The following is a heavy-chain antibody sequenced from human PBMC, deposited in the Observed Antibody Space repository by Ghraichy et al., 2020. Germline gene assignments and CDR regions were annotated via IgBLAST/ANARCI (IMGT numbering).Heavy chain of an antibody. CDR2: IYSGGSM. D-gene: IGHD1-14*01. Sequence: GGSLRLSCEASGFTVSNNYVGWVRQAPGKGLEWHSVIYSGGSMYYADSVKGRFINSRDTSRNTVYLQMNSLTAEDTAIYYCATGKPIGATGVDYWGQGTLVTVSS. J-gene: IGHJ4*02. V-gene: IGHV3-53*01. CDR3: ATGKPIGATGVDY. CDR1: GFTVSNNY.